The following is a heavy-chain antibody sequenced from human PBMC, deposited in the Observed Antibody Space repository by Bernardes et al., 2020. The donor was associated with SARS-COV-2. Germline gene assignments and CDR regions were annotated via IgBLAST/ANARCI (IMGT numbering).Heavy chain of an antibody. CDR2: GYYSGST. V-gene: IGHV4-59*11. CDR3: ARDIVGSSATSYWYFDL. D-gene: IGHD2-15*01. J-gene: IGHJ2*01. Sequence: SETLSLTCTVSGGSISSHYWSWIRQPPGKGLEWIGYGYYSGSTNYNPSLKSRVTISVDTSKKEISLKLSSVTAADTAVYYCARDIVGSSATSYWYFDLWGRGTLVTVSS. CDR1: GGSISSHY.